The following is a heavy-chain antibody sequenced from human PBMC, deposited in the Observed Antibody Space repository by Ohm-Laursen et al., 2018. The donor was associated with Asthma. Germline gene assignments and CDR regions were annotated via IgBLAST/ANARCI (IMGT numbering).Heavy chain of an antibody. J-gene: IGHJ4*02. CDR2: ISGSGGST. D-gene: IGHD3-10*01. V-gene: IGHV3-23*01. Sequence: SLRLSCAASGFTFSSYGMHWVRQAPGKGLEWVSAISGSGGSTYYADSVKGRFTISRDNSKNTLYLQMNSLRAEDTAVYYCAKATTYYYGSGQGNYFDYWGQGTLVTVSS. CDR1: GFTFSSYG. CDR3: AKATTYYYGSGQGNYFDY.